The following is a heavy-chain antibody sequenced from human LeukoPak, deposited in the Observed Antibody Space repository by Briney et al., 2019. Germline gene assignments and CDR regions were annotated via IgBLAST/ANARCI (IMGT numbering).Heavy chain of an antibody. CDR1: GFTFSGSA. V-gene: IGHV3-73*01. J-gene: IGHJ4*02. Sequence: GGSLRLSCAASGFTFSGSAMHWVRQASGKGLEWVGRIRSKANSYATAYAASVKGRFTISRGDSKNTAYLQMNSLKTEDTAVYYCTVKTSNRGSIYWGQGTLVTVSS. CDR2: IRSKANSYAT. D-gene: IGHD1-14*01. CDR3: TVKTSNRGSIY.